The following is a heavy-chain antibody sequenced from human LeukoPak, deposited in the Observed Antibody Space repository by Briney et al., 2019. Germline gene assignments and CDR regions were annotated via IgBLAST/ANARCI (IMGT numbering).Heavy chain of an antibody. V-gene: IGHV3-23*01. CDR2: ITGSGYYT. CDR3: AKAPDFTDTKHELDY. Sequence: PGGSLRLSCAASGFKFTTFAMTWVRQASGKGLEWVSTITGSGYYTYYADSVKGRFTVSRDNSKNTLYLHMNSLRAEDTALYYCAKAPDFTDTKHELDYWGQGTLVTVSS. CDR1: GFKFTTFA. J-gene: IGHJ4*02. D-gene: IGHD2-8*01.